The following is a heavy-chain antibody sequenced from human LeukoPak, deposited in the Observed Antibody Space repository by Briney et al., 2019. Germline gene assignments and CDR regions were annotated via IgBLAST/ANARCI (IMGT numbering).Heavy chain of an antibody. V-gene: IGHV4-59*08. D-gene: IGHD3-16*01. CDR3: ARLGRPAAFDI. Sequence: SETLSLTCTVSGGSISSYYWGWIRQPPGKGLEWIGYVSYSGSTNYNPSLKSRVIISVDTPKNQFSLKLTSVTAADTALYYCARLGRPAAFDIWGQGTTVTVSS. CDR1: GGSISSYY. J-gene: IGHJ3*02. CDR2: VSYSGST.